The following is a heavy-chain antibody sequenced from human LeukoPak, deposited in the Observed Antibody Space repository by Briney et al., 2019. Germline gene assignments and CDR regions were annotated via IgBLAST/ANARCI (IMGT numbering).Heavy chain of an antibody. CDR1: GGSFSGYY. CDR2: INHSGST. Sequence: KPSETLSLTCAVYGGSFSGYYWSWIRQPPGKGLEWIGEINHSGSTNYNPSLKSRVTISVDTSKNQLSLKLSSVTAADTAVYYCARVYYYYMDVWGKGTTVTVSS. CDR3: ARVYYYYMDV. V-gene: IGHV4-34*01. J-gene: IGHJ6*03.